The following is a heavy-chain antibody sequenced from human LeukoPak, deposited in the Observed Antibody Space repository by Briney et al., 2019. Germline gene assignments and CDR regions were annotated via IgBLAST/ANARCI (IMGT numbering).Heavy chain of an antibody. CDR2: IWYDGSNK. CDR3: AKLVDTAMVTSAFDI. Sequence: PGGSLRLSCAASGFTFSSYGMHWVRQAPGKGLEWVAVIWYDGSNKYYADSVKGRFTISRDNSKNTLYLQMNSLRAEDTAVYYCAKLVDTAMVTSAFDIWGQGTMVTVSS. J-gene: IGHJ3*02. CDR1: GFTFSSYG. D-gene: IGHD5-18*01. V-gene: IGHV3-33*06.